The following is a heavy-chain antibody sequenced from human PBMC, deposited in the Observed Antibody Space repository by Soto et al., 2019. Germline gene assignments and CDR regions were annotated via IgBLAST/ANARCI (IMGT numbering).Heavy chain of an antibody. CDR1: GGTFSSYT. D-gene: IGHD4-17*01. CDR2: IIPILGIA. Sequence: QVQLVQSGAEVKKPGSSVKVSCKASGGTFSSYTISWVRQAPGQGLEWMGRIIPILGIANYAQKFQGRVTITAEKSTSTAYMELSSLRSEDTAVYYCARADYGDQTRGAFDIWGQGTMVTVSS. J-gene: IGHJ3*02. CDR3: ARADYGDQTRGAFDI. V-gene: IGHV1-69*02.